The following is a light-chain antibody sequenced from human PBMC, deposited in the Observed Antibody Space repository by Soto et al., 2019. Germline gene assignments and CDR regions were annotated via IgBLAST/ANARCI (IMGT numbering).Light chain of an antibody. CDR3: QSYDSSLSGSVV. CDR2: GNS. J-gene: IGLJ2*01. V-gene: IGLV1-40*01. Sequence: QSVLTQPPSVSGAPGQRVTISCTGSSSNIGAGYDVHWYQQLPGTAPKLLIYGNSNRPSGFPDRFSGSKSGTSASLAITGLQAEDEADHYCQSYDSSLSGSVVFGGGTKLTAL. CDR1: SSNIGAGYD.